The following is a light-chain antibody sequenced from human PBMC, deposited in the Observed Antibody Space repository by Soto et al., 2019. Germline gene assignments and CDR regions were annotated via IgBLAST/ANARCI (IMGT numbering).Light chain of an antibody. CDR1: SSDVGTYNY. CDR3: SSYTSRSTVT. CDR2: EVS. Sequence: ALTQPASVSGSPGQSITISCTGTSSDVGTYNYVSWYQHLPGKAPKLMIYEVSNRPSGVSNRFSGSKSGNTASLTISGLQAEDEADYYCSSYTSRSTVTFGGGTKLTVL. V-gene: IGLV2-14*01. J-gene: IGLJ2*01.